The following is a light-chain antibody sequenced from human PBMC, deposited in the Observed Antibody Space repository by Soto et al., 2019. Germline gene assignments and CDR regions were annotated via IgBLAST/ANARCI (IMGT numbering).Light chain of an antibody. CDR2: DVS. CDR3: SSYTSSSTLVV. CDR1: SSDVGGYNY. V-gene: IGLV2-14*01. Sequence: QSVLTQPASVSGSPGQSITISCTGTSSDVGGYNYVSWYQQHPGKAPKLMIYDVSNQPSGVYNRFSGSKSGNTASRTISGLQAEDEADYYCSSYTSSSTLVVFGGGTKLTVL. J-gene: IGLJ3*02.